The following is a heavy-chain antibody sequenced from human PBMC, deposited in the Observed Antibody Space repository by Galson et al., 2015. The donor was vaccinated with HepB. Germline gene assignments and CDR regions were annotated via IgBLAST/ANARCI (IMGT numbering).Heavy chain of an antibody. V-gene: IGHV3-30*04. CDR3: ARDKVETVAGTGYFHH. D-gene: IGHD6-19*01. Sequence: SLRLSCAASGFTFSSYAMHWVRRAPGKGLEWVALISYDGRNKHYVDSVKGRFTISRDNSKNTLYLQMNSLRAEDTAVYYCARDKVETVAGTGYFHHWGQGTLVTVSS. CDR1: GFTFSSYA. CDR2: ISYDGRNK. J-gene: IGHJ1*01.